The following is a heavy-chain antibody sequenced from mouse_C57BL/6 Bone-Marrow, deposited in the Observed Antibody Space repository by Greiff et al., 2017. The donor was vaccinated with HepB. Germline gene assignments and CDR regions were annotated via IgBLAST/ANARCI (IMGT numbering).Heavy chain of an antibody. Sequence: VKLVESGPGLVQPSQCLSITCTASGFSFTSYGVHWVRQSPGKGLEWLGVIWRGGSTDNNAAFMSRLSITKDNTKSQVFFKMNSLQADDTAIYYCSKPPTVDYAMDYWGQGTSVTVSS. D-gene: IGHD1-1*01. CDR3: SKPPTVDYAMDY. CDR1: GFSFTSYG. V-gene: IGHV2-5*01. CDR2: IWRGGST. J-gene: IGHJ4*01.